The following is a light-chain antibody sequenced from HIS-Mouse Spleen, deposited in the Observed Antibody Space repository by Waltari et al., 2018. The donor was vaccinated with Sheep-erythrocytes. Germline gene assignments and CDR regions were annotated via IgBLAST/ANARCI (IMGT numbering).Light chain of an antibody. V-gene: IGLV3-1*01. CDR1: KLGDKY. CDR2: QDS. Sequence: SYELTQPPSVSVSPGQTASITCSGDKLGDKYACWYHQKPGQSPVLVIYQDSKRPSGIPERFSGSNSGNTATLTISGLQAEDEAEYYCCSYAGSYTLVFGGGTKLTVL. CDR3: CSYAGSYTLV. J-gene: IGLJ2*01.